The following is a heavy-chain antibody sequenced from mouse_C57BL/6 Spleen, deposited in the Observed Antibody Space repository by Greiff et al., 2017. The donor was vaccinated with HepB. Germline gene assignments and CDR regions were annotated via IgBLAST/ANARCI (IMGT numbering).Heavy chain of an antibody. D-gene: IGHD1-1*01. Sequence: VQLQQPGAELVKPGASVKMSCKASGYTFTSYWITWVKQRPGQGLEWIGDIYPGSGSTNYNEKFKSKATLTVDTSSSTAYMQLSSLTSEDSAVYYCARPPITTVVATGDWYFDVWGTGTTVTVSS. CDR2: IYPGSGST. J-gene: IGHJ1*03. V-gene: IGHV1-55*01. CDR1: GYTFTSYW. CDR3: ARPPITTVVATGDWYFDV.